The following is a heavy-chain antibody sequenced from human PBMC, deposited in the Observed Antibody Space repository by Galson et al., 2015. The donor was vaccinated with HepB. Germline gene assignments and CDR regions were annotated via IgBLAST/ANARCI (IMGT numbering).Heavy chain of an antibody. D-gene: IGHD3-3*01. V-gene: IGHV3-30*18. CDR3: AKDRYDFWSGYHLYFDY. CDR2: ISYDGSNK. J-gene: IGHJ4*02. Sequence: SLRLSCAASGFTFSSYGMHWVRQAPGKGLEWVAVISYDGSNKYYADSVKGRFTISRDNSKNTLYLQMNSLRAEDTAVYYCAKDRYDFWSGYHLYFDYWGQGTLVTVSS. CDR1: GFTFSSYG.